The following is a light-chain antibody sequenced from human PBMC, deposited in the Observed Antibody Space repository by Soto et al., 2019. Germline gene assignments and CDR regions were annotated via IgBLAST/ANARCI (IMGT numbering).Light chain of an antibody. V-gene: IGKV3D-15*01. CDR1: QSVSSK. CDR3: QQYNNLPPIT. J-gene: IGKJ5*01. Sequence: ETVMTQSPATLSLSPGERATLSCRASQSVSSKLAWYQQKPGQAPRLLIYGASTRATGIPARFSGSGSGTEFTLSISSLQSEDFAVYYCQQYNNLPPITFGQGTRLA. CDR2: GAS.